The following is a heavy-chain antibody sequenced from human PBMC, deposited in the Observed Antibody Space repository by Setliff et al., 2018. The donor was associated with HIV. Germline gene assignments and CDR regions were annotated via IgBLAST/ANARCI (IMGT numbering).Heavy chain of an antibody. Sequence: GSLRLSCAASGFTFSSFTMNWVRQAPGKGLEWIGEISHSGSSNYSPSLESRLTISVDTSKNQVSLKLNSVTAADSAVYYCVRGANFYTPRKRIFDHWGQGVLVTVSS. J-gene: IGHJ4*02. CDR1: GFTFSSFT. CDR2: ISHSGSS. D-gene: IGHD3-3*01. CDR3: VRGANFYTPRKRIFDH. V-gene: IGHV4-34*01.